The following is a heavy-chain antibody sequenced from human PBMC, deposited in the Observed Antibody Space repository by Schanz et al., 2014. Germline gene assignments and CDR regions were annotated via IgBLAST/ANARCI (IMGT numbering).Heavy chain of an antibody. Sequence: EVQVVESGGGLVQPGGSLRLSCAVSGFTVSANYMIWVRQPPGKGLEWVSRMIGSGSSVFYADSVKGRFTISRDNLKNTVYLQMNSLRAGDTAVYYCAKDGRLPYYGTGSDFDYWGQGTLVAVSS. J-gene: IGHJ4*02. CDR2: MIGSGSSV. D-gene: IGHD3-22*01. V-gene: IGHV3-23*04. CDR3: AKDGRLPYYGTGSDFDY. CDR1: GFTVSANY.